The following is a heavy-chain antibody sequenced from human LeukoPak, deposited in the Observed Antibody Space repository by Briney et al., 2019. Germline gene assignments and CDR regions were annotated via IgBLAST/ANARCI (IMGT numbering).Heavy chain of an antibody. CDR1: GFTFSSYG. CDR2: IRYDGSNK. Sequence: AGGSLRLSCAASGFTFSSYGMHWVRQAPGKGLEWVAFIRYDGSNKYYADSVKGRFTISRDNSKNTLYLQMNSLRAEDTAVYYCAKSGVDGSWYSYYYYMDVWGKGTTVTISS. CDR3: AKSGVDGSWYSYYYYMDV. V-gene: IGHV3-30*02. D-gene: IGHD6-13*01. J-gene: IGHJ6*03.